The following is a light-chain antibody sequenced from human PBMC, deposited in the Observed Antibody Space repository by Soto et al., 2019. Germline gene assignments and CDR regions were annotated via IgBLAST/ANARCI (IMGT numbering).Light chain of an antibody. CDR3: SSYTSSNTLPYV. CDR2: EVS. CDR1: SSDFGGYTY. Sequence: QSALTQPASVSGSPGQSITISCTGTSSDFGGYTYVSWYQQHPGKAPKLMIYEVSNRPSGVSTRFSGSKSGNTASLTISGLQAEDEAEYYCSSYTSSNTLPYVFGTGTKVTVL. J-gene: IGLJ1*01. V-gene: IGLV2-14*01.